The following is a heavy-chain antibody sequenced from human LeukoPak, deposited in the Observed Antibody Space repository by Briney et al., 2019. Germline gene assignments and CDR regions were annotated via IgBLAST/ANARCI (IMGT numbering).Heavy chain of an antibody. Sequence: SETLSLTCTVSGGSISSYYWSWIRQPPGKGLEWIGYIYYSGSTNYNPSLKSRVTMSVDTSKNQFSLKLSSVTAADTAVYYCARDRYYYDSSGYFQPDAFDIWGQGTMVTVSS. CDR1: GGSISSYY. J-gene: IGHJ3*02. CDR2: IYYSGST. D-gene: IGHD3-22*01. V-gene: IGHV4-59*12. CDR3: ARDRYYYDSSGYFQPDAFDI.